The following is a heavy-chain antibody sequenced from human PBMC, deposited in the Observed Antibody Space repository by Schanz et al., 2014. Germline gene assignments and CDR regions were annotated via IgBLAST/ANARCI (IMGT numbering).Heavy chain of an antibody. CDR2: ISASGGDT. Sequence: VHLLESGGGLVQPGGSLRLSCAASEFTFSTDAMSWVRQAPGKGLEWLSVISASGGDTYYADSVKGRFTISRDNSKNTLYLQMNSLRAEDTAVYYCAKVRYSSGWRGDYFHEWGQGTLVTVAS. V-gene: IGHV3-23*01. CDR1: EFTFSTDA. J-gene: IGHJ4*02. D-gene: IGHD6-25*01. CDR3: AKVRYSSGWRGDYFHE.